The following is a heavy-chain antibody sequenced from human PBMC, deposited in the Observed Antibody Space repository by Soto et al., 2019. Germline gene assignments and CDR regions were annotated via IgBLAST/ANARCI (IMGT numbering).Heavy chain of an antibody. J-gene: IGHJ4*02. D-gene: IGHD3-22*01. CDR2: INPILGIA. CDR3: TVVIRLLDY. CDR1: GGTFSSYT. V-gene: IGHV1-69*02. Sequence: QVQLVQSGAEVKKPGSSVKVSCKASGGTFSSYTISWVRQAPGQGLEWMGRINPILGIANYAQKFQGRVTITADKSTSTAYMELSSLRSEDTAVYYCTVVIRLLDYWGQGTLVTVSS.